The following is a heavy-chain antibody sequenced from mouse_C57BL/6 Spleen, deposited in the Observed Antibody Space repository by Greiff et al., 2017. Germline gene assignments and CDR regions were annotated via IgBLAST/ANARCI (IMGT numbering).Heavy chain of an antibody. CDR2: INPSSGYT. D-gene: IGHD2-5*01. J-gene: IGHJ3*01. Sequence: VQLHQSGAELARPGASVKMSCKASGYTFTSYTMHWVKQRPGQGLEWIGYINPSSGYTKYNQKFKDKATLTADKSSSTAYMQLSSLTSEDSAVYYCARVYYSNYGFAYWGQGTLVTVSA. CDR3: ARVYYSNYGFAY. CDR1: GYTFTSYT. V-gene: IGHV1-4*01.